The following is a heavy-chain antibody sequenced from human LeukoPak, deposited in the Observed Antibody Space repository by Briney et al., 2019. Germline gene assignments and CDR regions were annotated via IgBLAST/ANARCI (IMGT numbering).Heavy chain of an antibody. D-gene: IGHD1-7*01. Sequence: PSETLSLTCTVSGGSISSGDYYWSWIRQPPGKGLEWLGNMYFSGNTYYNPSLKSRVTISVDTSKNQFSLKLTSVTAADTAVYYCARRIGGNYLTYFDYWGQGTLVTVSS. CDR1: GGSISSGDYY. CDR2: MYFSGNT. CDR3: ARRIGGNYLTYFDY. V-gene: IGHV4-39*01. J-gene: IGHJ4*02.